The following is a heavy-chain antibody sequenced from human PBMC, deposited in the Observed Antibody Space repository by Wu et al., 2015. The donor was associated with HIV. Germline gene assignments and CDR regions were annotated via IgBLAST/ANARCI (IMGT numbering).Heavy chain of an antibody. CDR1: GGTFSSFA. J-gene: IGHJ3*01. CDR2: IIPLFDSA. CDR3: ARVGGSTWYREFDL. V-gene: IGHV1-69*12. Sequence: QVHLVQSGAEVKKPGSSVKVSCKASGGTFSSFAISWVRQAPGQGFEWVGGIIPLFDSAAYEPTLADRVTITADELTSTSFLQVRSLRSEDTAVYYCARVGGSTWYREFDLWGHGTMVTVSS. D-gene: IGHD6-13*01.